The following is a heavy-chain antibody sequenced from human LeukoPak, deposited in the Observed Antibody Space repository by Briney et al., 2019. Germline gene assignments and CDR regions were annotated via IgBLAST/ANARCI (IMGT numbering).Heavy chain of an antibody. CDR2: IKQDGSEK. J-gene: IGHJ4*02. CDR1: GFTFSSYA. D-gene: IGHD1-1*01. V-gene: IGHV3-7*01. CDR3: ARSQLEPDPYYFDY. Sequence: GGSLRLSCAASGFTFSSYAMSWVRQAPGKGLEWVANIKQDGSEKYYVDSVKGRFTISRDNAKNSLYLQMNSLRAEDTAVYYCARSQLEPDPYYFDYWGQGTLVTVSS.